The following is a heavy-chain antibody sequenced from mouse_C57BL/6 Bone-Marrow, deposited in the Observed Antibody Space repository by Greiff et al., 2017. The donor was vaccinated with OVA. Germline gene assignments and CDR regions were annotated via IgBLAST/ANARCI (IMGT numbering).Heavy chain of an antibody. D-gene: IGHD2-1*01. CDR2: IDPSDSYT. J-gene: IGHJ1*03. Sequence: QVQLQQPGAELVKPGASVKLSCKASGYTFTSYWMQWVKQRPGQGLEWIGEIDPSDSYTNYNQKFKGKATLTVDTSSSTAYMQLSSLTSEDSAVYYCARSPVYYGNYEYFEVWGTGTTVTVSS. CDR1: GYTFTSYW. V-gene: IGHV1-50*01. CDR3: ARSPVYYGNYEYFEV.